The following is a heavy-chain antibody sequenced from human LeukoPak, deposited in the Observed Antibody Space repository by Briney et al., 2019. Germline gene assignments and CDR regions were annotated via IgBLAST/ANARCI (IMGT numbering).Heavy chain of an antibody. D-gene: IGHD2-15*01. CDR2: ISAYHGNA. Sequence: ASVKVSCKASGYTFTSYGIRWVRQAPGQGLEWMGWISAYHGNANYAQKLQGRVAMTTDTSTSTAYMELRSLRSDDTAVYYCARDGPYCSGGSCYSGGAFDIWGQGTMVTVSS. J-gene: IGHJ3*02. CDR3: ARDGPYCSGGSCYSGGAFDI. CDR1: GYTFTSYG. V-gene: IGHV1-18*01.